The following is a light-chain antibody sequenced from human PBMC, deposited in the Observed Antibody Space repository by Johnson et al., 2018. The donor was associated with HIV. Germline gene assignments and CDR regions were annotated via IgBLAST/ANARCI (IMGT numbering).Light chain of an antibody. CDR3: GAWYSSLSAYV. J-gene: IGLJ1*01. CDR1: SSNIGNNY. CDR2: DTN. V-gene: IGLV1-51*01. Sequence: HSVLTQPPSVSAAPGQKVTISCSGSSSNIGNNYVSWYQQLPGTAPKLVIYDTNKRPSGIPDQFSGSRSGTSATLDITGLQTGDEADYYCGAWYSSLSAYVFATETKVTVL.